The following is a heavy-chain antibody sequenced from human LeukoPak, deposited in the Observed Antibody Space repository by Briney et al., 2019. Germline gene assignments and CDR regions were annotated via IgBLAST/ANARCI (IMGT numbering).Heavy chain of an antibody. D-gene: IGHD2-2*01. V-gene: IGHV3-21*01. CDR3: ARDIVVVPAAITAYYYYGMDV. CDR2: ISSSSSYI. J-gene: IGHJ6*02. Sequence: GGSLRLSCAASGFTFSSYSMNWVRQAPGKGLEWVSSISSSSSYIYYADSVKGRFTISRDNAKNSLNLQMNSLRAEDTAVYYCARDIVVVPAAITAYYYYGMDVWGQGTTVTVSS. CDR1: GFTFSSYS.